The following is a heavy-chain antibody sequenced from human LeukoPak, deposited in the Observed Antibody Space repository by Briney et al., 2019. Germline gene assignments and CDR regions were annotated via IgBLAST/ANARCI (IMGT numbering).Heavy chain of an antibody. CDR3: TTGYYGSGSYSTRPYYYYYMDV. CDR2: IRSKAYGGTT. J-gene: IGHJ6*03. V-gene: IGHV3-49*04. D-gene: IGHD3-10*01. Sequence: PGGSLRLSCTASGFTFGDYAMSWVRQAPGKGLEWVGFIRSKAYGGTTEYAASVKGRFTISRDDSRSIAYLQMNSLKTEDTAVYYCTTGYYGSGSYSTRPYYYYYMDVWGKGTTVTISS. CDR1: GFTFGDYA.